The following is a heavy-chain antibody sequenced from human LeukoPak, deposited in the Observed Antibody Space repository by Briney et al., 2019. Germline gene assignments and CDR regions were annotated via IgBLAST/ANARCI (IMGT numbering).Heavy chain of an antibody. CDR3: ARDSYYDSSGYGEFDP. J-gene: IGHJ5*02. V-gene: IGHV1-18*01. CDR1: GYTFTSYG. CDR2: ISAYNGNT. Sequence: GASVKVSCKASGYTFTSYGISWVRQAPGQGLEWMGWISAYNGNTNYAQKLQGRVTMTTDAPTSTAYMELRSLRSDDTAVYYCARDSYYDSSGYGEFDPWGQGTLVTVSS. D-gene: IGHD3-22*01.